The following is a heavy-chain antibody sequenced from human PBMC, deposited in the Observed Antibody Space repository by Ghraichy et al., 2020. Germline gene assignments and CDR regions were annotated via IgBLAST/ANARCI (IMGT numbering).Heavy chain of an antibody. CDR1: GGSISTYY. V-gene: IGHV4-59*01. D-gene: IGHD2-21*01. CDR3: ARCGGDFYSYYYYYMDV. J-gene: IGHJ6*03. Sequence: SQTLSLTCTVSGGSISTYYWSWIRQPPGKGLEWIGCIYYSGSTNYNPSLKSRVTISVDTSKNQFSLKLSSVTAADTAVYYCARCGGDFYSYYYYYMDVWGKGTTVTVSS. CDR2: IYYSGST.